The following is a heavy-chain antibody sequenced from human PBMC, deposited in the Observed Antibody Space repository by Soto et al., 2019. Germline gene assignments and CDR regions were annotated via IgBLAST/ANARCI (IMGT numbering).Heavy chain of an antibody. CDR2: IIPIFGTA. V-gene: IGHV1-69*01. Sequence: QVQLVQSGDEVKKPGSSVKVSCTASGGTFSSYAISWVRQAPGQGLEWMGGIIPIFGTANYAQKFQGRVTITADESTSTAYMELSSRISEDTAVYYCAGDSLLWGGHSTYYFDYWGQGTLVTVSS. J-gene: IGHJ4*02. D-gene: IGHD3-10*01. CDR3: AGDSLLWGGHSTYYFDY. CDR1: GGTFSSYA.